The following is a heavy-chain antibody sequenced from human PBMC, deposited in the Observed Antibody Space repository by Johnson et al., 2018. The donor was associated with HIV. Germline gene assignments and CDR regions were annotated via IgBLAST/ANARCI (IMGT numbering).Heavy chain of an antibody. CDR1: GFTFSSYW. CDR3: AKDLPHIVATTTDAFDI. D-gene: IGHD5-12*01. Sequence: VQLVESGGGLVQPGGSLRLSCAASGFTFSSYWMSWVRQAPGKGLEWVANITQDGSEKYYADSVKGRFTISRDNPKNTLYLQMNSLRAEDTAVYYCAKDLPHIVATTTDAFDIWGQGTMVTVSS. V-gene: IGHV3-7*01. CDR2: ITQDGSEK. J-gene: IGHJ3*02.